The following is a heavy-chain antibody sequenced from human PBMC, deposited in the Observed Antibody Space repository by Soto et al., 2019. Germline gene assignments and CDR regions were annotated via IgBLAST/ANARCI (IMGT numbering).Heavy chain of an antibody. CDR1: GFNFSDYY. J-gene: IGHJ4*02. CDR2: ISSSSSYT. Sequence: GGSLRLSCAASGFNFSDYYMSWIRQAPGKGLEWVSYISSSSSYTNYADSVKGRFTISRDNAKNSLYLQMNSLRAEDTAVYYCARANYDILTGPDYWGQGTLVTVSS. D-gene: IGHD3-9*01. V-gene: IGHV3-11*06. CDR3: ARANYDILTGPDY.